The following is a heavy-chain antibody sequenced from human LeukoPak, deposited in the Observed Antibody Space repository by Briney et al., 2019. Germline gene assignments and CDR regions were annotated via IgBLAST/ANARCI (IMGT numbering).Heavy chain of an antibody. D-gene: IGHD3-22*01. CDR2: ISGSGVGT. V-gene: IGHV3-23*01. CDR3: AKATDSSGYYYDAFDI. Sequence: GGSLRLSCAASGFTFSSYGMSWVRQAPGKGLEWVSAISGSGVGTYYADSVKGRFTISRDNSKNTLYLQMNSLRAEDTAVYYCAKATDSSGYYYDAFDIWGQGTMVTVSS. J-gene: IGHJ3*02. CDR1: GFTFSSYG.